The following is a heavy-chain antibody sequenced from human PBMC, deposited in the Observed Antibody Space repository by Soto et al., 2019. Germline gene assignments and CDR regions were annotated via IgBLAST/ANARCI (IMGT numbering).Heavy chain of an antibody. CDR1: RGSISTYF. V-gene: IGHV4-59*01. CDR3: ARIRGLGEVSPYFDH. Sequence: QVQLQEWGPGLVKPSETLSLTRIVSRGSISTYFWTWIRQPPGRGLEWIGYISYSGTTNYNASLNSRVTISADTSANQFSLRVRSVTAADTAVYYCARIRGLGEVSPYFDHGGQGARVTVSS. D-gene: IGHD3-16*01. J-gene: IGHJ4*02. CDR2: ISYSGTT.